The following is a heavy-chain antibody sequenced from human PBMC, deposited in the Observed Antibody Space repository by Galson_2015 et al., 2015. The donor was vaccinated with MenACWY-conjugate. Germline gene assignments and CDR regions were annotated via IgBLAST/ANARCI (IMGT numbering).Heavy chain of an antibody. Sequence: SVKVSCKASGYTFTTYSIHWVRQAPGQRLEWMGWINAGNGNTKYSQNFQGRVTITRDTSATTAYMELSSLRSGDTAVYYCSRSPKVVVPAAFFDYWGQGTLVTVSS. CDR2: INAGNGNT. D-gene: IGHD2-2*01. J-gene: IGHJ4*02. CDR3: SRSPKVVVPAAFFDY. CDR1: GYTFTTYS. V-gene: IGHV1-3*01.